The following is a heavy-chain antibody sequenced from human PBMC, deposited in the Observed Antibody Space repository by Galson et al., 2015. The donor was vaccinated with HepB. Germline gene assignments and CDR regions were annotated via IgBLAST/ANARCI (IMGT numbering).Heavy chain of an antibody. CDR2: ISSSSSYI. J-gene: IGHJ5*01. V-gene: IGHV3-21*01. Sequence: SLRLSCAASGFTFSSYSMSWVRQAPGKGLEWVSSISSSSSYIYYADSVKGRFTISRDNAKNSLYLQMNSLRAEDTAVYYCARVEGYYDSSGYYHYGFDPWGQGTLVTVSS. CDR3: ARVEGYYDSSGYYHYGFDP. D-gene: IGHD3-22*01. CDR1: GFTFSSYS.